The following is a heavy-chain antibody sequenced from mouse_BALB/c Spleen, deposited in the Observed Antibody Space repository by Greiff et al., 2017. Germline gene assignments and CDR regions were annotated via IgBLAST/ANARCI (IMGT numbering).Heavy chain of an antibody. CDR1: GFTFSSYT. V-gene: IGHV5-6-4*01. CDR3: TREQGNSTYAMDY. Sequence: EVKLMESGGGLVKPGGSLKLSCAASGFTFSSYTMSWVRQTPEKRLEWVATISSGGSYTYYPDSVKGRFTISRDNAKNTLYLQMSSLKSEDTAMYYCTREQGNSTYAMDYWGQGTSVNVSS. CDR2: ISSGGSYT. J-gene: IGHJ4*01. D-gene: IGHD2-1*01.